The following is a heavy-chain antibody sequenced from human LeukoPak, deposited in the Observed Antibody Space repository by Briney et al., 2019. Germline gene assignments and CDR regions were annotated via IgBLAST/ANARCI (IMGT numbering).Heavy chain of an antibody. Sequence: SETLSLTCTVFGGSISSGDYYWSWIRQPPGKGLEWIGYIYYSGSTYYNPSLKSRVTISVDTSKNQFSLKLSSVTAADTAVYYCARLRCSGGSCYRDAFDIWGQGTMVTVSS. D-gene: IGHD2-15*01. J-gene: IGHJ3*02. CDR2: IYYSGST. V-gene: IGHV4-30-4*01. CDR3: ARLRCSGGSCYRDAFDI. CDR1: GGSISSGDYY.